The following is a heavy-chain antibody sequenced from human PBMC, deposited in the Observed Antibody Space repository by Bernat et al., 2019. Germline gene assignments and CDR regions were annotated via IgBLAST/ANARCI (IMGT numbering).Heavy chain of an antibody. CDR2: IKQDGSQT. D-gene: IGHD2-21*02. V-gene: IGHV3-7*03. J-gene: IGHJ4*02. CDR3: ARIMCSGGDCYFDY. Sequence: VQLVESGGGVVQPGRSLRLSCAASGFTFSSYAMHWVRQAPGKGLEWVANIKQDGSQTYYVDSVKGRFSISRDNAKNSLYLKMNSLRAEDTAMYFCARIMCSGGDCYFDYWGQGTLVTVSS. CDR1: GFTFSSYA.